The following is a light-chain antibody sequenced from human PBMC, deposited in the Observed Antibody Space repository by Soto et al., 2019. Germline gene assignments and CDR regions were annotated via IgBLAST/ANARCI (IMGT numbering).Light chain of an antibody. CDR2: GVS. CDR3: FSFAGSSTYV. CDR1: TSDVGGSNL. V-gene: IGLV2-23*02. J-gene: IGLJ1*01. Sequence: QSALTQPASVSGSPGQSITISCTGTTSDVGGSNLVSWYQQHPGKVPKLIIYGVSNRPSGVSNRFSGSKSGNAASLTISGLQAEDEADYYCFSFAGSSTYVFGTGTKVTVL.